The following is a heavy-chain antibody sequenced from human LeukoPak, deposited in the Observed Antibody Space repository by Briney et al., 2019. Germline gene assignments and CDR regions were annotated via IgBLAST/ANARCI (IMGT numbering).Heavy chain of an antibody. V-gene: IGHV3-48*04. CDR1: GFTFSSYR. Sequence: PGGSLRLSCAASGFTFSSYRMNWVRQAPGKGLEWVSYISSSSSTIYYADSVKGRFTISRDNAKNSLYLQMNSLRAEDTAVYYCARDKQNYASGSYYTVSEYYFDNWGQGTLVTVSS. CDR2: ISSSSSTI. D-gene: IGHD3-10*01. J-gene: IGHJ4*02. CDR3: ARDKQNYASGSYYTVSEYYFDN.